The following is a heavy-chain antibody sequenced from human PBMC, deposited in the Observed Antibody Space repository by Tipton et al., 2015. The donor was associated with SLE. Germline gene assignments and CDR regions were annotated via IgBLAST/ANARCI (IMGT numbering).Heavy chain of an antibody. J-gene: IGHJ6*03. Sequence: GSLRLSCVASGFTVSSNYMNWVRQVPGKGLEWVSVIWRGGSIYYADSVKDRFTISRDNSRDTVYLQMNSLRVEDTAMYYCARRITYYYYYMDVWGKGTTVTVSS. CDR1: GFTVSSNY. V-gene: IGHV3-66*04. CDR2: IWRGGSI. CDR3: ARRITYYYYYMDV.